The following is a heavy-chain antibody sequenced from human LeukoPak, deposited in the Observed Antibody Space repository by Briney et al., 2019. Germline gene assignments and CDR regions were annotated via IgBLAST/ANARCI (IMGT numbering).Heavy chain of an antibody. V-gene: IGHV3-21*01. CDR2: ISSSGSYT. D-gene: IGHD6-13*01. J-gene: IGHJ4*02. CDR1: GFTFSSYT. Sequence: PGGSLRLSCAASGFTFSSYTMEWVRQAPGKGLEWVSSISSSGSYTYYADSVKGRFTISRDNAKNSLYLQMNSLRAEDTAVYYCARLAAGGFDYWGQGTLVTVSS. CDR3: ARLAAGGFDY.